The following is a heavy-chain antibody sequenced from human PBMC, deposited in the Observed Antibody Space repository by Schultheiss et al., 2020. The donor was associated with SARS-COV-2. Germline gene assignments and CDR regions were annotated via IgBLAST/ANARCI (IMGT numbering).Heavy chain of an antibody. CDR1: GFIFSNYW. J-gene: IGHJ4*02. Sequence: GGSLRLSCAASGFIFSNYWMSWVRQAPGKGLEWVAVIWYDGSNKYYADSVKGRFTISRDNSKNTLYLQMNSLRAEDTAVYYCARDHSANYYFDYWGQGTLVTVSS. D-gene: IGHD1-26*01. CDR2: IWYDGSNK. V-gene: IGHV3-33*08. CDR3: ARDHSANYYFDY.